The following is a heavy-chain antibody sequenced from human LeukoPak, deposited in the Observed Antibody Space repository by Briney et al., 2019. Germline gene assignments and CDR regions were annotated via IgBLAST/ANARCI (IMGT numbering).Heavy chain of an antibody. CDR2: ISYDGSNK. CDR3: AREGPRGNSQFDY. CDR1: GFIFSNYA. D-gene: IGHD2/OR15-2a*01. V-gene: IGHV3-30*04. J-gene: IGHJ4*02. Sequence: GGSLRLSCAASGFIFSNYAIHWVRQAPGKGLEWVAVISYDGSNKYYADSVKGRFTISRDISKNTLYLQMNSLRAEDTAVYYCAREGPRGNSQFDYWGQGTLVTVSS.